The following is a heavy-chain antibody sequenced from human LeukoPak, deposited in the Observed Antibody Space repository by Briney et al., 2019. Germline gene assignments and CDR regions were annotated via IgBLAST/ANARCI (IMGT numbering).Heavy chain of an antibody. D-gene: IGHD3-10*01. Sequence: ASVKVSCKASGYTFTSYDINWVRQAPGQGPEWMGWISAYNGNTNYAQKLQGRVTMTTDTSTSTAYMELRSLRSDDTAVYYCARETSGSYYTAYYYMDVWGKGTTVTISS. CDR2: ISAYNGNT. CDR1: GYTFTSYD. V-gene: IGHV1-18*01. CDR3: ARETSGSYYTAYYYMDV. J-gene: IGHJ6*03.